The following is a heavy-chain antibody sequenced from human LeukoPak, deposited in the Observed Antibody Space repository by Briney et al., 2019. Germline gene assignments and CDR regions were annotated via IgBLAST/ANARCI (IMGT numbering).Heavy chain of an antibody. CDR1: GFTFSSHW. J-gene: IGHJ4*02. CDR2: IKQDGSEK. CDR3: ARGRYSGYDSFDY. V-gene: IGHV3-7*01. Sequence: GGSLRLSCAASGFTFSSHWMSWVRQAPGKGLEWAANIKQDGSEKYYVDSVKGRSTISRDNAKNSLYLQINSLRVEDTAVYYCARGRYSGYDSFDYWGQGTLVTVSS. D-gene: IGHD5-12*01.